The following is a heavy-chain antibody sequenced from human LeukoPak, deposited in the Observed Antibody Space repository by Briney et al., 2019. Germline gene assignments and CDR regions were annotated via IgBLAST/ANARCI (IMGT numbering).Heavy chain of an antibody. CDR2: INNSGST. CDR1: GGSFSGYY. Sequence: PSETLSLTCAVSGGSFSGYYWSWIRQPPGKGLEWLGKINNSGSTNYNPSLKSRVTISVDTSKNQFSLKLSSVTAADTAMYYCARARPWMAVAGNSHLAYWGQGTPVTVSS. J-gene: IGHJ4*02. CDR3: ARARPWMAVAGNSHLAY. V-gene: IGHV4-34*01. D-gene: IGHD4-23*01.